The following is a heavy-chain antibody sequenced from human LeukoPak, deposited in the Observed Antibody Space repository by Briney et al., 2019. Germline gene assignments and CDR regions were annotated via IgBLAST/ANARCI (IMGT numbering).Heavy chain of an antibody. J-gene: IGHJ6*02. CDR1: GYTFTSYG. Sequence: ASVKVSCKASGYTFTSYGISWVRQAPGQGLAWMGWISAYNGNTNYAQKLQGRVTMTTDTSTSTAYMELRSLRSDDTAVYYCARERYRPVAGTGMDVWGQGTTVTVSS. CDR3: ARERYRPVAGTGMDV. CDR2: ISAYNGNT. V-gene: IGHV1-18*01. D-gene: IGHD6-19*01.